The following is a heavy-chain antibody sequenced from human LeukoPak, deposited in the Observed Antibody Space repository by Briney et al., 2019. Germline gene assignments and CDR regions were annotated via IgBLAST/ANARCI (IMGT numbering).Heavy chain of an antibody. CDR3: ARLLDDPRTQGSLDAFDI. Sequence: SGTLSLTCAVSGGSISSSNWWRCGRPHPGKGLEWSGEIYHSGSTNYNPSLKSRVTISVDKSKNQFSLKLSSVTAADTAVYYCARLLDDPRTQGSLDAFDIWGQGTMVTVSS. D-gene: IGHD1-1*01. J-gene: IGHJ3*02. CDR1: GGSISSSNW. CDR2: IYHSGST. V-gene: IGHV4-4*02.